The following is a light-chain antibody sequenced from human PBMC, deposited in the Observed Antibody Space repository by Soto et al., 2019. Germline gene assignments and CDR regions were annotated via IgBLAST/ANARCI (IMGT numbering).Light chain of an antibody. CDR3: SSYPTSSTLV. CDR2: EVN. J-gene: IGLJ3*02. V-gene: IGLV2-14*01. Sequence: QSVLTQPASVSGSPGQSITISCTGTSSDVGGYDYVSWYQQHPGQAPKVMIYEVNNRPSGVSNRFSGSKSGNTASLTISGLQAEDEADYYCSSYPTSSTLVFGGGTKVTVL. CDR1: SSDVGGYDY.